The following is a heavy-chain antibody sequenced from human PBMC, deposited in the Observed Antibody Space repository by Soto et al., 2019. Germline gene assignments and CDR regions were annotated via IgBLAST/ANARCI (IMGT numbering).Heavy chain of an antibody. CDR2: NYHGGST. Sequence: SSTXSLTGSVAVYCISSGYYFFCLRQPPGKVLDWIGSNYHGGSTYYNPSLNSRVTLSIDMTNNHVSLILNSVTAADTAVYYCARVGPPVQYYYDSSPYNFENWLETWGQRPLVNVYS. J-gene: IGHJ5*02. V-gene: IGHV4-38-2*02. CDR1: VYCISSGYY. CDR3: ARVGPPVQYYYDSSPYNFENWLET. D-gene: IGHD3-22*01.